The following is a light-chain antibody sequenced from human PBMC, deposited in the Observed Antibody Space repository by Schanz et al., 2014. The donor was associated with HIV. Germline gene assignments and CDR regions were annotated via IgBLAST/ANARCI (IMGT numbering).Light chain of an antibody. CDR2: DVS. CDR1: SNDVRGYNY. CDR3: SSYTSSSTLYV. Sequence: QSALTQPASVSGSPGQSITISCTGTSNDVRGYNYVSWYQQHPGKAPKLMIYDVSNRPSGVSNRFSGSKSGNTASLTISGLQAEDEADYYCSSYTSSSTLYVFGTGTKVTVL. V-gene: IGLV2-14*03. J-gene: IGLJ1*01.